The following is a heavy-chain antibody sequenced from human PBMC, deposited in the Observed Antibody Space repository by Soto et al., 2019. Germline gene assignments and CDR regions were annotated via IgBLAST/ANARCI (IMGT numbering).Heavy chain of an antibody. V-gene: IGHV6-1*01. CDR1: GDSVSSNSVA. Sequence: SQTLSLTCAISGDSVSSNSVAWNWIRQSPSRGLEWLGRTYYRSKWYNEYVASVKSRITINPDTSKNQFSLQLNSATPDDTALYYCARGIVLAGHRPAFDIWGQGTIV. CDR3: ARGIVLAGHRPAFDI. J-gene: IGHJ3*02. D-gene: IGHD1-26*01. CDR2: TYYRSKWYN.